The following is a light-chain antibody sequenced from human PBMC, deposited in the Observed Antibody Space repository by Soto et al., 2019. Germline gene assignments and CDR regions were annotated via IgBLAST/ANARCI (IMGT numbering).Light chain of an antibody. V-gene: IGKV3-20*01. CDR1: QSVSNDY. Sequence: EIVLTQPPGTLSLSPGERSTLSFMASQSVSNDYLAWYQQKSGQATRLLIHGASSRATGIPDRLSGSGSGTDFTLTISRLEPEDFAVYYCQQYGSSPITFGQGTRLEIK. CDR3: QQYGSSPIT. CDR2: GAS. J-gene: IGKJ5*01.